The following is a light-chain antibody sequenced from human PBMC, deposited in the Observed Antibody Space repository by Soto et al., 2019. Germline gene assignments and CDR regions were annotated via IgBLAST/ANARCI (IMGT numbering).Light chain of an antibody. V-gene: IGLV1-40*01. CDR1: RYDIGAGYR. CDR2: DNA. Sequence: QSVLTQPPSVSGAPGQRVTISCTGSRYDIGAGYRVRWYQQVPGTAPKLLIYDNANRPSGVSARFSGSKSGTSASLAITGLQAEDEADYYCQCYDTSLSAVVFGGGTKLTVL. CDR3: QCYDTSLSAVV. J-gene: IGLJ2*01.